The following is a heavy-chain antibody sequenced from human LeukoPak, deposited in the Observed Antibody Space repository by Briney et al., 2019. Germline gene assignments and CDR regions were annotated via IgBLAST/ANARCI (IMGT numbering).Heavy chain of an antibody. J-gene: IGHJ4*02. Sequence: GGSLRLSCAASGFTFSSYAMHWVRQAPGKGLEWVAVISYDGSNKYYADSVKGRFTISRDNSKNTLYLQMNSLRAEDTAVYYCVREYSGSYLYYFDYWGQGTLVTVSS. CDR2: ISYDGSNK. CDR3: VREYSGSYLYYFDY. V-gene: IGHV3-30*01. D-gene: IGHD1-26*01. CDR1: GFTFSSYA.